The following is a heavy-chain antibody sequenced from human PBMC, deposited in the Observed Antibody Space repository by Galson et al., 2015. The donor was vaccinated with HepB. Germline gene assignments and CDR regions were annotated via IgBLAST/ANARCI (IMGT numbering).Heavy chain of an antibody. CDR1: GFTFGSYA. Sequence: SLRLSCAASGFTFGSYAMHWVRQAPGKGLEWVTVISYAGSNIYYADSVKGRFTISRDNSKNTLYLQMNSLRPEDTAVYYCARDRLDLLGCVDVWGQGTTVTVSS. CDR2: ISYAGSNI. CDR3: ARDRLDLLGCVDV. D-gene: IGHD1-7*01. V-gene: IGHV3-30-3*01. J-gene: IGHJ6*02.